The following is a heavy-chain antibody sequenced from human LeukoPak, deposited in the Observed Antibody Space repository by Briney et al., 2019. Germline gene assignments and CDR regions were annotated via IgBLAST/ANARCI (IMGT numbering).Heavy chain of an antibody. J-gene: IGHJ6*02. CDR3: ARGRDTAMSVYYDGMVV. CDR1: GGSFSGYY. CDR2: INHSGST. D-gene: IGHD5-18*01. V-gene: IGHV4-34*01. Sequence: SETLSLTCAVYGGSFSGYYWSWIRQPPGKGLEWIGEINHSGSTNYNPSLKSRVTISVDTSKNQFSLKLSSVTAADTAVYYCARGRDTAMSVYYDGMVVGGQGTTGTVS.